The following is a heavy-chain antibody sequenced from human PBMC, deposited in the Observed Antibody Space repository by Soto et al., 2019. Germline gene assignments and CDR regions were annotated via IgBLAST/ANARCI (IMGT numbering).Heavy chain of an antibody. CDR2: ISAYNGNT. Sequence: QVQLVQSGAEVKKPGASVKVSCKASGYTFTSYGISWVRQTPGQGLEWMGWISAYNGNTNYAQKLQGRVTMTTDTPTNTANRELRTLRADNAPVYYLAGGPGTITAPWGQGPLAPASA. V-gene: IGHV1-18*01. CDR3: AGGPGTITAP. D-gene: IGHD6-25*01. CDR1: GYTFTSYG. J-gene: IGHJ5*02.